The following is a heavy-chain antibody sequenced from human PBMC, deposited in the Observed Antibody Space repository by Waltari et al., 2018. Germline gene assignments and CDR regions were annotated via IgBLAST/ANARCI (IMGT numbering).Heavy chain of an antibody. V-gene: IGHV3-21*01. J-gene: IGHJ4*02. Sequence: EVQLVESGGGLVKPGGSLRLSCAASGFTFSSYSMNWCRQAPGKGLEWVSSISSSSSYIYYAESVKGRFTISRDNAKNSLYLQMNSLRAEDTAVYYCARDYGDYDFDSWGQGTLVTVSS. CDR2: ISSSSSYI. CDR3: ARDYGDYDFDS. D-gene: IGHD4-17*01. CDR1: GFTFSSYS.